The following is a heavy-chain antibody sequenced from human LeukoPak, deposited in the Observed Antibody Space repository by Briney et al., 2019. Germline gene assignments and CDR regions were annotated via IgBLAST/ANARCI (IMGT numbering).Heavy chain of an antibody. J-gene: IGHJ3*02. Sequence: ASVKVSCKASGYTFTGYYMHWVRQAPGQGLEWMGWINPNSGGTNYAQKFQGRVTMTRDTSISTAYMELSRLRSDDTAVYYCARVGSPSTNDFWSGSAWDAFDIWGQGTMVTVSS. D-gene: IGHD3-3*01. V-gene: IGHV1-2*02. CDR3: ARVGSPSTNDFWSGSAWDAFDI. CDR2: INPNSGGT. CDR1: GYTFTGYY.